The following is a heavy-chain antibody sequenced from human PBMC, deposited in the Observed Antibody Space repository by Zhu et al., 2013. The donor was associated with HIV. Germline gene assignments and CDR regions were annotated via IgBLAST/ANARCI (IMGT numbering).Heavy chain of an antibody. V-gene: IGHV4-4*02. J-gene: IGHJ6*04. D-gene: IGHD6-13*01. CDR2: VYHGGSP. CDR3: AGASFTSRWFFLDI. CDR1: NGSIGDSDW. Sequence: VQLQESGPGLVKSSGTLSLTCVVSNGSIGDSDWWSWVRQPPEKGLEWIGEVYHGGSPKYNPSLKSRVTISIDRSKNQISLNLKSVTAADTAIYYCAGASFTSRWFFLDIWGKGTTVTVSS.